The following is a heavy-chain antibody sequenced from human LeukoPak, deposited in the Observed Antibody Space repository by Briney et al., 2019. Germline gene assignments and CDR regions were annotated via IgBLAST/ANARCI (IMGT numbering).Heavy chain of an antibody. CDR1: GDSISSSTYY. V-gene: IGHV4-39*02. J-gene: IGHJ3*02. CDR3: AGGSSTSPFDI. D-gene: IGHD2-2*01. Sequence: SETLSLTCTVSGDSISSSTYYWGWVRQPPGKGLEWIGSIYYSRNTYYNPSLKSRVTISIDTSMNHFSLNLRSVTAADTAVYYCAGGSSTSPFDIWGQGTMVTVSS. CDR2: IYYSRNT.